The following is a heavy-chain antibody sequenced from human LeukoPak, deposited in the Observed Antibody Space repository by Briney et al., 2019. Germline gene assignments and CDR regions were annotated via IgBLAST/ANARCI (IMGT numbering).Heavy chain of an antibody. CDR1: GFTFSSYA. CDR3: AKKSLGFLEWSLDY. CDR2: ISGSGGST. J-gene: IGHJ4*02. Sequence: GGSLRLSCAASGFTFSSYAMSWVRQAPGKGLEWVSAISGSGGSTYYADSVKGRFTISRDNSKNTLHLQMNSLRAEDTAVYYCAKKSLGFLEWSLDYWGQGTLVTVSS. D-gene: IGHD3-3*01. V-gene: IGHV3-23*01.